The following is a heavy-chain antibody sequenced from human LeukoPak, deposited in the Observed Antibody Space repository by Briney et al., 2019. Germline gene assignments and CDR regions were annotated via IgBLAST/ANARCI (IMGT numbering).Heavy chain of an antibody. CDR1: GFTFSRYS. J-gene: IGHJ4*02. V-gene: IGHV3-48*02. CDR2: IRTSSGGI. CDR3: ARDDSWVFDY. Sequence: GGSLRLSCAASGFTFSRYSVNWVRQAPGKGLEWVAYIRTSSGGIYYADSVKGRFTISTDTAKNSLYMEIDKLRDGDTAVYYCARDDSWVFDYWGQGTLVTVSS. D-gene: IGHD2-21*02.